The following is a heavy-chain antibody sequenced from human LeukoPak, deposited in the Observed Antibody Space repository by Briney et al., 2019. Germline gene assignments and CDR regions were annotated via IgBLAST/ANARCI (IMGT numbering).Heavy chain of an antibody. D-gene: IGHD2-21*01. CDR1: VFIFSNYL. V-gene: IGHV3-74*01. Sequence: PGGSPRLSCAPSVFIFSNYLMHSGGRAPGQELVCVSDVNSDGTSTSYADSVKGRFPISRDNAKHTLYLRLNSLRAVDTAVYYCATSPLIALDWGQGTLVTVSS. CDR3: ATSPLIALD. J-gene: IGHJ4*02. CDR2: VNSDGTST.